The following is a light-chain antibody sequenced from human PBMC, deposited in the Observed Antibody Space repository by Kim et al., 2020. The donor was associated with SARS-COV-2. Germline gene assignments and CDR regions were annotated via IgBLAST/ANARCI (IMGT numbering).Light chain of an antibody. J-gene: IGKJ1*01. Sequence: PACIAGKSSQSLLDSDDENTYMDWYLQKPGQSPQLLIYTLSYRASGVPDRFSGSGSGTEFTLKINRVEAEDVGVYYCMQRREFPPTFGQGTKVDIK. CDR3: MQRREFPPT. V-gene: IGKV2-40*01. CDR1: QSLLDSDDENTY. CDR2: TLS.